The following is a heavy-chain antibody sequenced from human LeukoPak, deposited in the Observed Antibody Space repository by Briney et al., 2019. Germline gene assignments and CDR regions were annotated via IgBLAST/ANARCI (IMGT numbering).Heavy chain of an antibody. Sequence: ASVKVSCKASGYTFTGYYIHWVRQAPGQGLEWMGWINPNSGGTNYAQKFQGRVTMTRDTSISTAYMELSRLRSDDTAVYYCARFRRDGYNPFDYWGQGTLVTVSS. V-gene: IGHV1-2*02. CDR2: INPNSGGT. J-gene: IGHJ4*02. CDR3: ARFRRDGYNPFDY. D-gene: IGHD5-24*01. CDR1: GYTFTGYY.